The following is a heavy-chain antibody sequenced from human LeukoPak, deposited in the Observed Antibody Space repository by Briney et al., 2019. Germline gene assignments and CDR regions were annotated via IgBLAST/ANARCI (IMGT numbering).Heavy chain of an antibody. Sequence: GGFLRLSCAASGFTFSSCSMNWVRQAPGKGLEWVSYIRSSSSPIYYADSVKGRFTISRDNAKNSLYLQMNSLRDEDTAVYYCVRDPDALDYWGQGTPVTVSS. CDR2: IRSSSSPI. V-gene: IGHV3-48*02. CDR1: GFTFSSCS. J-gene: IGHJ4*02. CDR3: VRDPDALDY.